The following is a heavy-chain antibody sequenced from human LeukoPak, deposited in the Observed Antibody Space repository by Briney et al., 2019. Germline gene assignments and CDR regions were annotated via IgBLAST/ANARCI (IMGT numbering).Heavy chain of an antibody. Sequence: ASVKVSCKASGYTFTGYYMHWVRQAPGQGLEWMGWMNPNSGNTGYAQKFQGRVTMTRNTSISTAYVELSSLRSEDTAVYYCARVLLWFGELPDAFDIWGQGTMVTVSS. D-gene: IGHD3-10*01. V-gene: IGHV1-8*02. CDR3: ARVLLWFGELPDAFDI. CDR2: MNPNSGNT. CDR1: GYTFTGYY. J-gene: IGHJ3*02.